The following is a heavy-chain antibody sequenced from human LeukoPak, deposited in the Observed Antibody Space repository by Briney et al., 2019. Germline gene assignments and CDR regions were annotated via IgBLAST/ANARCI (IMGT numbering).Heavy chain of an antibody. CDR2: ISSSGNTI. Sequence: GGSLRLSFAASGFTFDDYGMNWVRQAPGKGLEGVSYISSSGNTIYYADSVKGRFTISRDNAKNSLYLQMNSLRAEDTAVYYCAELGITMIGGVWGKGTTVTISS. V-gene: IGHV3-48*03. J-gene: IGHJ6*04. CDR3: AELGITMIGGV. D-gene: IGHD3-10*02. CDR1: GFTFDDYG.